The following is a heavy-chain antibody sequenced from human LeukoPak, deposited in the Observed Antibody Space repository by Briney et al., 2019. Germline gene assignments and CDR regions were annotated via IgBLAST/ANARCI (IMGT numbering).Heavy chain of an antibody. CDR1: GGSISSSSYY. V-gene: IGHV4-39*07. CDR2: IYYSGST. D-gene: IGHD3-22*01. CDR3: AREVGGYSRNDY. J-gene: IGHJ4*02. Sequence: SETLSLTCIVSGGSISSSSYYWGWIRQPPGKGLEWIGSIYYSGSTYYNPSLKSRVTISVDTSKNQFSLKLSSVTAADTAVYYCAREVGGYSRNDYWGQGTLVTVSS.